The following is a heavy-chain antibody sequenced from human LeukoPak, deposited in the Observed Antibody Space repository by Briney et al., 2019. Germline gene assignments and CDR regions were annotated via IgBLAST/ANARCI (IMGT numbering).Heavy chain of an antibody. CDR3: ARGDSWSGYLSYFDY. J-gene: IGHJ4*02. CDR1: GYTLTELS. Sequence: ASVKVSCKVSGYTLTELSMHWVRQAPGKGLEWMGGSDPEDGETIYAQKFQGRVTMTRDTSTSTVYMELSSLRSEDMAVYYCARGDSWSGYLSYFDYWGQGTLVTVSS. D-gene: IGHD3-3*01. CDR2: SDPEDGET. V-gene: IGHV1-24*01.